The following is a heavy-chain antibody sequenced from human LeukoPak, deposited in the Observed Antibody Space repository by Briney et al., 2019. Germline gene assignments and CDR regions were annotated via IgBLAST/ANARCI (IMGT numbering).Heavy chain of an antibody. Sequence: EPGGSLRLSCAASGFTFNTYNMNWVRQAPGQGLEWVSSITSSSSYIYYADSVKGRFTISRDNAKNSLYLQMNSLRAEDTAVYYCARSGLSRFGFWGQGTLVTVSS. CDR1: GFTFNTYN. J-gene: IGHJ4*02. CDR2: ITSSSSYI. D-gene: IGHD2/OR15-2a*01. V-gene: IGHV3-21*04. CDR3: ARSGLSRFGF.